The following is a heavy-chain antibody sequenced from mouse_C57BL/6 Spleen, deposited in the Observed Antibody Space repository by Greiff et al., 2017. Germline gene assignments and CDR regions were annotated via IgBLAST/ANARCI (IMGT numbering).Heavy chain of an antibody. CDR2: ISDGGSYT. Sequence: EVKLMESGGGLVKPGGSLKLSCAASGFTFSSYAMSWVRQTPEKRLEWVATISDGGSYTYYPVNVKGRFTISRDNAKNNLYLQMSHLKSEDTAMYYCARDRSSGHFDYWGQGTTLTVSS. D-gene: IGHD3-2*02. CDR1: GFTFSSYA. CDR3: ARDRSSGHFDY. V-gene: IGHV5-4*01. J-gene: IGHJ2*01.